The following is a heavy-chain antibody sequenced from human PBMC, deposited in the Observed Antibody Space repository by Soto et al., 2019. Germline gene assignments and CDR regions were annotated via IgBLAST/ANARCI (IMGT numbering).Heavy chain of an antibody. CDR1: RFTFSDYA. Sequence: GGSLRLSCAASRFTFSDYAMIWVRRAPGKGLEWVSIIRNSGGSTDYADFVKGRFTISRDNSKNTLYLLMNSLRADDTAVYYCARSLDYYYYYGMDVWGQGTTVTVSS. V-gene: IGHV3-23*01. CDR3: ARSLDYYYYYGMDV. J-gene: IGHJ6*02. CDR2: IRNSGGST.